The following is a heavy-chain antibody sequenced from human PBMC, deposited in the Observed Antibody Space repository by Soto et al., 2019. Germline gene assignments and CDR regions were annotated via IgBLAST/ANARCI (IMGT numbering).Heavy chain of an antibody. D-gene: IGHD2-21*01. Sequence: QVQLVQSGAEVKKPGSSVKVSCKASGGTFSSYAISWVRQAPGQGLEWMGGIIPIFGTANYAQKFQGRVTITEDEPPSTCSQEPSSLSLADTAVFCCGGGGGIAPGGYYYGMDVWGQGTTVTVSS. V-gene: IGHV1-69*12. J-gene: IGHJ6*02. CDR1: GGTFSSYA. CDR3: GGGGGIAPGGYYYGMDV. CDR2: IIPIFGTA.